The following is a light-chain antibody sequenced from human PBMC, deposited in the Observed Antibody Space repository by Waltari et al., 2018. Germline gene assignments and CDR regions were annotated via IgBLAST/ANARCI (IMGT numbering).Light chain of an antibody. J-gene: IGLJ2*01. CDR2: ADD. CDR3: AAWDDSLKGVL. CDR1: RSNIGNKA. V-gene: IGLV1-36*01. Sequence: QSVLTQTPSVSEAPRQRVTISCSGSRSNIGNKAVNWYQQVPGKAPKLRVFADDLLPSGVSDRFSGSKSGTSASLAISGLRSEDEGVYFCAAWDDSLKGVLFGGGTKLTVL.